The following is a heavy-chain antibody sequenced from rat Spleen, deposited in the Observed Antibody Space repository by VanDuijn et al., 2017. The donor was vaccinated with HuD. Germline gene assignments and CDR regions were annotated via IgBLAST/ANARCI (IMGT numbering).Heavy chain of an antibody. D-gene: IGHD1-9*01. J-gene: IGHJ2*01. Sequence: EVQLVASGGGLVQPGRSIKLSCAASGFTFSNYYMAWVRQAPTKGLEWVATTSYDGTNTYYRDSVKGRFTISRDNAKSSLYLQMDSLRSEDTATYYCARRHYGYTDYFDYWGQGVMVTVSS. CDR2: TSYDGTNT. CDR1: GFTFSNYY. V-gene: IGHV5-25*01. CDR3: ARRHYGYTDYFDY.